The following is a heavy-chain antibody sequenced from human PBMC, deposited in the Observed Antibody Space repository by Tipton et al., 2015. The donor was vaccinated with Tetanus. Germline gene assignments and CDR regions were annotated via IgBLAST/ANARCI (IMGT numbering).Heavy chain of an antibody. J-gene: IGHJ4*02. V-gene: IGHV4-59*01. Sequence: TLSLTCTVSGGSISSYYWSWIRQPPGKGLEWIGYIYYSGSTNYNPSLKSRVTISVDTSKNQFSLKLSSVTAADTAVYYCARVGSGDSSGYQDYWGQGTLVTVSS. CDR2: IYYSGST. CDR1: GGSISSYY. CDR3: ARVGSGDSSGYQDY. D-gene: IGHD3-22*01.